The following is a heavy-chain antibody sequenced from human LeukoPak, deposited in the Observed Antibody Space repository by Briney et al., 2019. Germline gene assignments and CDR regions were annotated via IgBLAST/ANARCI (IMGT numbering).Heavy chain of an antibody. CDR3: ARRTYYYDSSGFYFDY. CDR1: GYTFTSYY. CDR2: ISPNSGGT. D-gene: IGHD3-22*01. V-gene: IGHV1-2*02. J-gene: IGHJ4*02. Sequence: VASVKVSCKASGYTFTSYYMHWVRQAPGQGLEWMGWISPNSGGTNYAQKFQGRVTMTRDTSISTAYMELSRLRSDDTAVYYCARRTYYYDSSGFYFDYWGQGTLVTVSS.